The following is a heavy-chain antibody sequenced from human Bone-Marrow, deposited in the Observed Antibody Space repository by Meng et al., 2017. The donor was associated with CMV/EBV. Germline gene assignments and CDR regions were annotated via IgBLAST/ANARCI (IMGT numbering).Heavy chain of an antibody. CDR3: AKDTTVESYYDFWSGYWGMGYGMDV. D-gene: IGHD3-3*01. CDR2: ISSSGSTI. V-gene: IGHV3-11*04. J-gene: IGHJ6*02. CDR1: GFTFSDFY. Sequence: GESLKISCAASGFTFSDFYMSWIRQAPGKGLEWVSYISSSGSTIYFADSVKGRFTISRDNVKNSVYLQMNSLRAEDTPVYYCAKDTTVESYYDFWSGYWGMGYGMDVWGQGTTVTVSS.